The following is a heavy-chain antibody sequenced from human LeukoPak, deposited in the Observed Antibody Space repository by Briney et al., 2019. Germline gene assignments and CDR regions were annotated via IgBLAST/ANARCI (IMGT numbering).Heavy chain of an antibody. D-gene: IGHD2-2*01. J-gene: IGHJ4*02. CDR2: ISGSGGST. Sequence: GGSLRLSCAASRFTFSSYAMSWVRQAPGKGLEWVSAISGSGGSTYYADSVKGRFTISRDNSKNTLYLQMNSLRAEDTAVYYCAKDTRRKVVPAARPYYFDYWGQRTLVTVSS. CDR1: RFTFSSYA. CDR3: AKDTRRKVVPAARPYYFDY. V-gene: IGHV3-23*01.